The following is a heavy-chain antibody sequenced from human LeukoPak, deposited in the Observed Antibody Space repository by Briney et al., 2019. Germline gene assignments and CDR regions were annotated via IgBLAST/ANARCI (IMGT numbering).Heavy chain of an antibody. CDR3: ARLGGKLERSLDY. CDR2: IYSGGST. CDR1: GFTFSSYS. J-gene: IGHJ4*02. Sequence: PGGSLRLSCAASGFTFSSYSMNWVRQAPGKGLEWVSVIYSGGSTYYADSVKGRFTISRHNSKNTLYLQMNSLRAEDTAVYYCARLGGKLERSLDYWGQGTLVTVSS. V-gene: IGHV3-53*04. D-gene: IGHD1-1*01.